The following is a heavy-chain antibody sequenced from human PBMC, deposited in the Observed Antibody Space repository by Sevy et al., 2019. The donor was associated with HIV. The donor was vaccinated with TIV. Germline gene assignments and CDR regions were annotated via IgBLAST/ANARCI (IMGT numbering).Heavy chain of an antibody. CDR2: MRFDGTIK. Sequence: GGSLRLSCAASGFTFSTYGMHWVRQAPGRGLEWVAFMRFDGTIKYHRDSVKGRFTISRDNSKNKLYLQMNSLGAEDTAVYFCAKVLHIVEVPAAIDYYYGMDVWGQGTTVTVSS. D-gene: IGHD2-2*01. V-gene: IGHV3-30*02. CDR1: GFTFSTYG. CDR3: AKVLHIVEVPAAIDYYYGMDV. J-gene: IGHJ6*02.